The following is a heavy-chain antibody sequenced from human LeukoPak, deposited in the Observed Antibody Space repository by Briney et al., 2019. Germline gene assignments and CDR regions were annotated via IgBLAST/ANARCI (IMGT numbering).Heavy chain of an antibody. CDR1: GGSISSYY. D-gene: IGHD6-13*01. V-gene: IGHV4-4*07. Sequence: SETLSLTCTVSGGSISSYYWSWIRQPAGKGLEWIGRIYTSGSTNYNPSLKSRVTMSVDTSKNQFSLKLSSVTAADTAVYYCAREDSSSWYGDAFDIWGQGTMVTVSS. CDR3: AREDSSSWYGDAFDI. CDR2: IYTSGST. J-gene: IGHJ3*02.